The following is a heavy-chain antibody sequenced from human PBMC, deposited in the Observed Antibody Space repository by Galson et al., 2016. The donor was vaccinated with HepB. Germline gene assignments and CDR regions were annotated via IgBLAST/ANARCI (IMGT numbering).Heavy chain of an antibody. J-gene: IGHJ6*02. Sequence: SVKVSCKASAYTFTSYDINWVRRATGQGLEWMGWMNPNSGNTGYAQKFQGRVTMTRNTSISTAYMELSSLRSEDTAVYYCARNSPYYYYYGMDVWGQGTTVTVSS. V-gene: IGHV1-8*01. CDR3: ARNSPYYYYYGMDV. D-gene: IGHD4-23*01. CDR1: AYTFTSYD. CDR2: MNPNSGNT.